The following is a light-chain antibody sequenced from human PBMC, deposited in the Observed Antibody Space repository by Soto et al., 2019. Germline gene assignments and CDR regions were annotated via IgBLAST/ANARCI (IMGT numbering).Light chain of an antibody. V-gene: IGLV2-14*01. J-gene: IGLJ1*01. CDR2: GVT. Sequence: QSVLTQPASLSGSPGQSITISCTGTSSDIGAYDYVSWFQQHPGKAPKLMISGVTDRPSGVSSRFSGSKSGNTASLTISGLQAEDEADYYCSSYTSSSTLFGTGTKVTVL. CDR1: SSDIGAYDY. CDR3: SSYTSSSTL.